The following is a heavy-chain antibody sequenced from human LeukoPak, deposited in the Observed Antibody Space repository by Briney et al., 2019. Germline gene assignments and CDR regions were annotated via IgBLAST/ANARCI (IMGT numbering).Heavy chain of an antibody. J-gene: IGHJ4*02. CDR1: GGSVSSYY. D-gene: IGHD1-14*01. Sequence: PSETLSLTCSVSGGSVSSYYWSWIRESPGKGLKWIGYIHNSGRTNYNPSLKSRVTGFVDTSKNQVSLRLSSVTAADTAVYYCARHGTISSESYFDYWGQGALVTVSS. CDR2: IHNSGRT. V-gene: IGHV4-59*08. CDR3: ARHGTISSESYFDY.